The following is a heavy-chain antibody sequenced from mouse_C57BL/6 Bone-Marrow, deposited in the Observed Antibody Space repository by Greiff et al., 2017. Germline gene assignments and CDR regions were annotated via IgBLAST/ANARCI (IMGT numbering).Heavy chain of an antibody. CDR2: ISYDGSN. V-gene: IGHV3-6*01. D-gene: IGHD1-3*01. Sequence: EVKLVESGPGLVKPSQSLSLTCSVTGYSITSGYYWNWIRQFPGNKLEWMGYISYDGSNNYNPSLKNRISITRDTSKNQFFLKLNSVTTEDTATYYCASKGYFDYWGQGTTLTVSS. J-gene: IGHJ2*01. CDR3: ASKGYFDY. CDR1: GYSITSGYY.